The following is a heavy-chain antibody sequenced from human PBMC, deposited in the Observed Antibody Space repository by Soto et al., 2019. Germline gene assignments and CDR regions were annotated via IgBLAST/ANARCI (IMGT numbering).Heavy chain of an antibody. CDR2: MSYSGYT. V-gene: IGHV4-59*08. CDR3: ATQGFGVLHGLVDV. J-gene: IGHJ6*02. Sequence: QVQLQESGPGLVKPSETLSLTCTVSGGSISSISNHYCSWIRLPPGKGLEWIGYMSYSGYTSYNPSPNSLVIISVDPPKTPFSLNLTSVTAADTAVYYCATQGFGVLHGLVDVWGQGTTVTVSS. CDR1: GGSISSISNHY. D-gene: IGHD3-10*01.